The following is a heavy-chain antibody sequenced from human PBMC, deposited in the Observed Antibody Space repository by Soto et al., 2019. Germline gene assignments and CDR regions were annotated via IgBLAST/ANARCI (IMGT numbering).Heavy chain of an antibody. CDR3: ARGLRTGSQESGDWYYFDS. CDR1: GGSFSGYI. Sequence: PSETLSLTCDVYGGSFSGYIWTWIRQTPGKGLQWIGQIDHSGSANYNPSLKSRVTISVHTSNSQFSLELSSVTAADTAVYYCARGLRTGSQESGDWYYFDSWGQGTQVTVSS. D-gene: IGHD1-26*01. CDR2: IDHSGSA. V-gene: IGHV4-34*01. J-gene: IGHJ4*01.